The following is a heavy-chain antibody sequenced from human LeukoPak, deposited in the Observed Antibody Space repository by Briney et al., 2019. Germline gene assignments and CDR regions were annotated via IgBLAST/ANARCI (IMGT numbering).Heavy chain of an antibody. D-gene: IGHD2-8*01. V-gene: IGHV5-51*01. CDR1: GYSLANYW. CDR3: ARGRTCDNGVCRNWFDP. J-gene: IGHJ5*02. Sequence: GGSLKISCKASGYSLANYWIGWVGQMPGRGLEWFGNIYPGDSDTRYSPSFQGQVTISADKSISTAYLQWSSLQASDTAMYYCARGRTCDNGVCRNWFDPWGQGTLVTVSS. CDR2: IYPGDSDT.